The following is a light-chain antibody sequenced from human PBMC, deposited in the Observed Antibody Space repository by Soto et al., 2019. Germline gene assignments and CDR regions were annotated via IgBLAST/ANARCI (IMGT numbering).Light chain of an antibody. CDR1: QSVSSN. J-gene: IGKJ2*01. CDR2: GAS. V-gene: IGKV3-15*01. CDR3: QQYNNWPMYT. Sequence: EIVMTQSPSTLSVSPGERATLSCSASQSVSSNFAWYQQKPGQAPRLLIYGASTRATGIPARFSGSGSGTEFTLTISSLQSEDFAVYYCQQYNNWPMYTFGQGTKLEIK.